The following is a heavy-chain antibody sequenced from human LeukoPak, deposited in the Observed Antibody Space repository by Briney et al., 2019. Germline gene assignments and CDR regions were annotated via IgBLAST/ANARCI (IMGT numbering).Heavy chain of an antibody. D-gene: IGHD1-26*01. CDR2: IYCSGST. Sequence: PSETLSLTCTVSGGSISSYYWSWIRQPPGKGLEWIGYIYCSGSTNYNPSLKSRVTISVDTSKNQFSLRLSSVTAADTAVYYCARDAGANAFDIWGQGTMVTVSS. CDR3: ARDAGANAFDI. CDR1: GGSISSYY. V-gene: IGHV4-59*01. J-gene: IGHJ3*02.